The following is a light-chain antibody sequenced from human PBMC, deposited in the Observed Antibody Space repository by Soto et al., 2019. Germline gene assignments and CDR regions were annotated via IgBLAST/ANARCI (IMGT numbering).Light chain of an antibody. CDR2: NNN. CDR3: AAWDDSLNGVV. Sequence: QSVLTQPPSASGTPGQRVTTSCSGSRSNIGSYTVNWYQQLPGTAPKLLIYNNNQRPSGVPDRFSGSKSGTSASLAISGLQSEDEADYYCAAWDDSLNGVVFGGGTKLTVL. CDR1: RSNIGSYT. J-gene: IGLJ2*01. V-gene: IGLV1-44*01.